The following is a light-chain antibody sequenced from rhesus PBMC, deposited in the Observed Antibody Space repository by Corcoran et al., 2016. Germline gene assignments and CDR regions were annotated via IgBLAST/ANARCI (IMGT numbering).Light chain of an antibody. CDR2: ELT. Sequence: QAALTQPPSVSGSPGQSVTISCTGTSDDIGRYDYVSWYQQPPGTVPQLIIFELTKRPSGVSDRFSGSKSGNTASLTISGLQAEDEADYYCSSYAGCNTYIFGAGTRLTVL. CDR1: SDDIGRYDY. CDR3: SSYAGCNTYI. V-gene: IGLV2-32*02. J-gene: IGLJ1*01.